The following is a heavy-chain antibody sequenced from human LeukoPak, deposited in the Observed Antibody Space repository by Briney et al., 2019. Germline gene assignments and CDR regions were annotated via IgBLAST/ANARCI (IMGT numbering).Heavy chain of an antibody. J-gene: IGHJ4*02. CDR2: ISGCGGTT. CDR1: GLTLRYYA. D-gene: IGHD5/OR15-5a*01. CDR3: GKRSLRLAPGFDY. Sequence: RGSLRQTCAASGLTLRYYAMRWVRQARGRGLDGVSAISGCGGTTYYAGSVKGRFTNSRDKSKNTLYLQKNNLRAEDTAVYYCGKRSLRLAPGFDYWGQGTLVTVSS. V-gene: IGHV3-23*01.